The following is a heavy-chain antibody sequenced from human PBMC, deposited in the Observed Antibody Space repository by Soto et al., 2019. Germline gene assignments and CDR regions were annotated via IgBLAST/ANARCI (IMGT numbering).Heavy chain of an antibody. V-gene: IGHV3-9*01. J-gene: IGHJ1*01. D-gene: IGHD6-13*01. CDR2: INWNSGSI. Sequence: GGSLRLSCAASGFTFDDYAMHWVRQVPGKGLEWVSGINWNSGSIGYGDSAKGRFVISRDNAKNSLHLQMNSLSAEDTAFYYCVKDESINWYSGHFRHWGQGTLVTVSS. CDR3: VKDESINWYSGHFRH. CDR1: GFTFDDYA.